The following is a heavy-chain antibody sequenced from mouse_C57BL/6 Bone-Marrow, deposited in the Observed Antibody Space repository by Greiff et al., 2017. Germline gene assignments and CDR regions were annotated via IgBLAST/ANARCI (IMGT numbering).Heavy chain of an antibody. D-gene: IGHD2-2*01. CDR1: GYTFTDYY. Sequence: QVQLQQSGAELVRPGASVKLSCKASGYTFTDYYINWVKQRPGQGLEWIARIYPGGGNTYYNEKFKGKATLTAEKSSRTAYMQLSSLTSDDSAVYFCARDGYDDPYWYFDVWGTGTSVTVSS. V-gene: IGHV1-76*01. CDR3: ARDGYDDPYWYFDV. J-gene: IGHJ1*03. CDR2: IYPGGGNT.